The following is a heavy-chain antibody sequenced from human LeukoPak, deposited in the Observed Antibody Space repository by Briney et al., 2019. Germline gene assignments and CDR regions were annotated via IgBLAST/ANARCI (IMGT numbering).Heavy chain of an antibody. V-gene: IGHV4-59*08. CDR2: IYYSGST. D-gene: IGHD4-17*01. J-gene: IGHJ4*02. CDR1: GGSISTSY. Sequence: SETLSLTCTVSGGSISTSYWNWVRQPPGKGLEWIGYIYYSGSTNYNPSLKSRVTISVDTSKNQFSLRLSSVTAADTAVYYCARHSGYGDYFDYWGQGTLVTVSS. CDR3: ARHSGYGDYFDY.